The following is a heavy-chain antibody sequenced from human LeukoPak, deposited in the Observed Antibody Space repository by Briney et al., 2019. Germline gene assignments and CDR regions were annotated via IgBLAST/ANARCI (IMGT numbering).Heavy chain of an antibody. V-gene: IGHV3-23*01. CDR1: GFTFSNYA. CDR2: ISGSGGDT. Sequence: PGGSLRLSCAASGFTFSNYAMNWVRLAPGKGLEWVSAISGSGGDTYYADSVKGRFTISRDNSKNALYLQMNSLRAEDTAVYYCRYFLPHFDYWGQGTLVTVSS. D-gene: IGHD2/OR15-2a*01. J-gene: IGHJ4*02. CDR3: RYFLPHFDY.